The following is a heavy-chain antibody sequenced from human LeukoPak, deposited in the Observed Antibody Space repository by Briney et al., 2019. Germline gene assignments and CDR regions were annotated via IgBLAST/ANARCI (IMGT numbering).Heavy chain of an antibody. CDR2: ISYSGNT. CDR1: GGSISNYY. D-gene: IGHD6-13*01. CDR3: ARGSLYSSSWYWFDP. V-gene: IGHV4-59*01. J-gene: IGHJ5*02. Sequence: SETLSLTCTVSGGSISNYYWTWIRQPPGKGLEWIGFISYSGNTNYNPSLKSRVTISLDTSKNQFSLKLISVTAADTAVYYCARGSLYSSSWYWFDPWGQGTLVTVSS.